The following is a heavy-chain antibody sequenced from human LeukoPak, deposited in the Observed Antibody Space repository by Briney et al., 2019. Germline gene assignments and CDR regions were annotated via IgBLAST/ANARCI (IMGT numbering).Heavy chain of an antibody. J-gene: IGHJ4*02. V-gene: IGHV3-30-3*01. D-gene: IGHD3-22*01. Sequence: PGGSLRLSCAASGFTFSSYAMHWVRQAPGKGLEWVAVISYDGSNKYYADSVKGRFTISRDNSKNTLYLQMNSLRAEDTAVYYCARDLTMIVVVNVFGYWGQGTLVTVSS. CDR1: GFTFSSYA. CDR2: ISYDGSNK. CDR3: ARDLTMIVVVNVFGY.